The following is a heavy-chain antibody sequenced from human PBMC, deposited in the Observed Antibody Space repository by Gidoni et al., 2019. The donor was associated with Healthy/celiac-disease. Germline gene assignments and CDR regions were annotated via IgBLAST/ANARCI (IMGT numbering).Heavy chain of an antibody. J-gene: IGHJ4*02. CDR2: ISSSSSTI. CDR3: ARDSDCSGGSCYRVFDY. CDR1: GFTFSSYS. D-gene: IGHD2-15*01. V-gene: IGHV3-48*01. Sequence: EVQLVESGGGLVQPGGSLRLSCPASGFTFSSYSMNWVRQAPGKGLEWVSYISSSSSTIYYADSVKGRFTISRDNAKNSLYLQMNSLRAEDTAVYYCARDSDCSGGSCYRVFDYWGQGTLVTVSS.